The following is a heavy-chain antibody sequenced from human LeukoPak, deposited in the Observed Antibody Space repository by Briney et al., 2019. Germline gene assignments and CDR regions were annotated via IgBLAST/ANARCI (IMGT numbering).Heavy chain of an antibody. CDR1: GGTFSSYA. J-gene: IGHJ4*02. D-gene: IGHD6-13*01. V-gene: IGHV1-69*04. Sequence: ASVNVSCEASGGTFSSYAMKWVRQAAGQRLEWMGRIIPILGIANYAQKFQGRVTITADKSTSTAYMELSSLRSEDTAVYYCARDDVAAAAREFDYWGQGTLVTVSS. CDR3: ARDDVAAAAREFDY. CDR2: IIPILGIA.